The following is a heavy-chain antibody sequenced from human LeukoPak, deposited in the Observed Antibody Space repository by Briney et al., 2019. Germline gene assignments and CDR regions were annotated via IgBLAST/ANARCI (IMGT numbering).Heavy chain of an antibody. J-gene: IGHJ6*04. V-gene: IGHV4-4*07. Sequence: SETLSLTCTVSGGSISSYYWSWIRQPAGKGLQWIGRMYTSGSTNYNPSLKSRVTMSVDTSKNQFSLRLSSVTAADTAVYYCARGTTVLLWFGKRPMDVWGKGTTVTISS. CDR1: GGSISSYY. D-gene: IGHD3-10*01. CDR3: ARGTTVLLWFGKRPMDV. CDR2: MYTSGST.